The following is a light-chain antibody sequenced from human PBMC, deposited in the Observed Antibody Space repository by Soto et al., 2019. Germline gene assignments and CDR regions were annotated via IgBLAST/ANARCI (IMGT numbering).Light chain of an antibody. V-gene: IGKV3-15*01. CDR3: HQYNNWPRT. CDR1: QSISDT. J-gene: IGKJ5*01. CDR2: GAS. Sequence: EIVMTQSPATLSVSPGGRATLSCRASQSISDTLAWYQQKPGQAPRLLIHGASTRATGIPARFSGSGSGTEFTLTISSLQSEDFAVYFCHQYNNWPRTFGQGTRLEIK.